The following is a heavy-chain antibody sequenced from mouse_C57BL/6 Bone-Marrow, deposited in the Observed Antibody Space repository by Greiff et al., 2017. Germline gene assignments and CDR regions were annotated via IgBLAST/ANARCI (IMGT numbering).Heavy chain of an antibody. Sequence: VQLQQSGAELARPGASVKLSCKASGYTFTSYGISWVKQRTGQGLEWIGEIYPRSGNTYYNEKFKGKATLTADKSSRTAYMELRSLTSEDSAVYFCARSGDYDVGFAYWGQGTLVTVSA. CDR2: IYPRSGNT. D-gene: IGHD2-4*01. CDR3: ARSGDYDVGFAY. V-gene: IGHV1-81*01. CDR1: GYTFTSYG. J-gene: IGHJ3*01.